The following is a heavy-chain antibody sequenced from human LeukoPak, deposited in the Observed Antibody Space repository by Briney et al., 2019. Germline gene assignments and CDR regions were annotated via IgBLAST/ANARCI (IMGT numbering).Heavy chain of an antibody. J-gene: IGHJ4*02. Sequence: PGGSLRLSCAASGFTFSSYAMSWVRQAPGKGLEWVSAISGSGGSTYYADSVKGRFTISRDNSKNTLYLQMNSLRAEDTAVYYCAKVAVLMVYAIRGAFDYWGQGTLVTVSS. CDR1: GFTFSSYA. CDR3: AKVAVLMVYAIRGAFDY. V-gene: IGHV3-23*01. D-gene: IGHD2-8*01. CDR2: ISGSGGST.